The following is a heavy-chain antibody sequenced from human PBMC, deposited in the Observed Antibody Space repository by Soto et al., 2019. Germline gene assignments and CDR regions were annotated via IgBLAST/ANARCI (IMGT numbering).Heavy chain of an antibody. Sequence: QVQLVESGGGVVQPGRSLRLSCAASGFTFSTYGMHWVRQAPGKGLEWVAVISYDGTNRNHADSVKGRFTISRDNSKNTLQLPMSSLRAEDTAVYYCAKDQSGYDHYAMDVWGQGTAVTVSS. D-gene: IGHD3-3*01. V-gene: IGHV3-30*18. J-gene: IGHJ6*02. CDR2: ISYDGTNR. CDR3: AKDQSGYDHYAMDV. CDR1: GFTFSTYG.